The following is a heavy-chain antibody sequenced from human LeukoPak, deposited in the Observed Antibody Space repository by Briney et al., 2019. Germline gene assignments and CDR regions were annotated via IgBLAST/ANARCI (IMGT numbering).Heavy chain of an antibody. CDR2: IYRSGDT. V-gene: IGHV3-66*01. CDR1: GFTFSNAW. Sequence: GGSLRLSCAASGFTFSNAWMSWVRQAPGKGLEWVAVIYRSGDTYYADSVKGRFVISRDNSKKSLYLRMNSLRAEDSAVYFCARGGLFHDGTERTGAFDIWGQGTRVTVSS. D-gene: IGHD1-1*01. CDR3: ARGGLFHDGTERTGAFDI. J-gene: IGHJ3*02.